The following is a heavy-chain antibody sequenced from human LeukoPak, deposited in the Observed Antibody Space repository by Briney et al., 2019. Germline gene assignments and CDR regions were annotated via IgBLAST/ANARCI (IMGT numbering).Heavy chain of an antibody. V-gene: IGHV1-8*03. CDR2: VNPNSGNT. D-gene: IGHD1-1*01. CDR3: ARGYNEDAFDI. Sequence: ASVKVSCKASGYTFTSYDINWVRQATGQGLEWMGWVNPNSGNTGYAQKFQGRVTITRNTSMSTAYMELSSLRSEDTAVYYCARGYNEDAFDIWGQGTMVTVSS. CDR1: GYTFTSYD. J-gene: IGHJ3*02.